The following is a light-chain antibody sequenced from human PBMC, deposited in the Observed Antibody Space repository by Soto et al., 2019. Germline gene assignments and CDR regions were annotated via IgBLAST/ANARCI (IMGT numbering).Light chain of an antibody. CDR1: SSDVGGYNY. CDR3: SSYTSSSTRGV. CDR2: DVS. J-gene: IGLJ1*01. Sequence: QSALTQPASVSGSPGQSITISCTGTSSDVGGYNYVSWYQQHPGKAPKLMIYDVSNRPSGVSNRFSGSKSGNTASLTNSGLQAEDDADYYCSSYTSSSTRGVFGTGTKLTVL. V-gene: IGLV2-14*01.